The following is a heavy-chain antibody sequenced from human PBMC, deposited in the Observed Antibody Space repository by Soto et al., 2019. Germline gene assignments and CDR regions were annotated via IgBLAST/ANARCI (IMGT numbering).Heavy chain of an antibody. CDR3: AIPKGAHRATYDSSDYCALAI. J-gene: IGHJ3*02. CDR1: GYILPYYS. Sequence: ESRNSCCRDSGYILPYYSSGWVRGMPGKGRESPGLIYPGASDTRYSPSFKGQVTISADKSITTAYLQWSGLKASDTAMYSCAIPKGAHRATYDSSDYCALAIWAQGTRVTVSS. D-gene: IGHD3-22*01. V-gene: IGHV5-51*01. CDR2: IYPGASDT.